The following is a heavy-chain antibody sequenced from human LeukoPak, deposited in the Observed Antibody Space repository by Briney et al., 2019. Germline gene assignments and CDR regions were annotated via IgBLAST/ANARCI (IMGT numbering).Heavy chain of an antibody. CDR3: ARDLPAMASPYYYGMDV. D-gene: IGHD5-18*01. CDR2: ISSSSSYI. CDR1: GFTFSSYS. V-gene: IGHV3-21*01. J-gene: IGHJ6*02. Sequence: PGGSLRLPCAASGFTFSSYSMNWVRQAPGKGLEWVSSISSSSSYIYYADSVKGRFTISRDNSKNTLYLQMNSLRAEDTAVYYCARDLPAMASPYYYGMDVWGQGTTVTVS.